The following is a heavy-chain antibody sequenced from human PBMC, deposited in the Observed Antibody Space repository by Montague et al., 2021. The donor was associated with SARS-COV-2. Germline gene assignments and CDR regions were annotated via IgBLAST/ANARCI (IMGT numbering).Heavy chain of an antibody. CDR1: GGSISTGNHY. CDR2: IYTSGXT. V-gene: IGHV4-61*09. D-gene: IGHD3-10*02. Sequence: TLSLTCSVSGGSISTGNHYWCCIRQPSGKRLEWIGDIYTSGXTXHXXXXQXRVTMSVNTSKNQFSLRLNSVTAADTAVYYCARHGTMSRAVIHYLDPWGQGTLVTVSS. CDR3: ARHGTMSRAVIHYLDP. J-gene: IGHJ5*02.